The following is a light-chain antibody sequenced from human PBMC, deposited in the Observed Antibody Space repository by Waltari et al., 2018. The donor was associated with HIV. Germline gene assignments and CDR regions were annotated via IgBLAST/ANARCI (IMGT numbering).Light chain of an antibody. Sequence: DIAMIQSPDSLAVSPGEAASISRRSSQSLLHQNGQNYLDWYIQRPGQAPELLIYLGSRRASGVPDRIAGSGSGTDFILKISRVEPEDVGVCYCMHCQQTPVFGQGTKVEV. CDR2: LGS. CDR3: MHCQQTPV. V-gene: IGKV2-28*01. J-gene: IGKJ1*01. CDR1: QSLLHQNGQNY.